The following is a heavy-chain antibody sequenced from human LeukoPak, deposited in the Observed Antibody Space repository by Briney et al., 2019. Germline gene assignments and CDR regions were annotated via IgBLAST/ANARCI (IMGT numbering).Heavy chain of an antibody. CDR3: AKDSSPVLLHMDV. D-gene: IGHD3-10*01. Sequence: QTGGSLRLSCAASGFTFSSYGMHWVRQAPGKGLERVAFIRYDGSNKYYADSVKGRFTISRDNSKNTLYLQMSSLRAEDTAVYYCAKDSSPVLLHMDVWGKGTTVTISS. J-gene: IGHJ6*03. V-gene: IGHV3-30*02. CDR1: GFTFSSYG. CDR2: IRYDGSNK.